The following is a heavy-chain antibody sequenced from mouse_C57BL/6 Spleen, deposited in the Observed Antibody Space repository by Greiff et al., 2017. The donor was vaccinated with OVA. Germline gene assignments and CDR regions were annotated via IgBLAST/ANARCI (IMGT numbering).Heavy chain of an antibody. CDR1: GFTFSDYG. CDR3: ARDYYYGSSAWFAY. J-gene: IGHJ3*01. V-gene: IGHV5-17*01. CDR2: ISSGSSTI. Sequence: EVQLVESGGGLVKPGGSLKLSCAASGFTFSDYGMHWVRQAPEKGREWVAYISSGSSTIYYADTVKGRFTISRDNAKNTLFLQMTSLRSEDTAMYYCARDYYYGSSAWFAYWGQGTLVTVSA. D-gene: IGHD1-1*01.